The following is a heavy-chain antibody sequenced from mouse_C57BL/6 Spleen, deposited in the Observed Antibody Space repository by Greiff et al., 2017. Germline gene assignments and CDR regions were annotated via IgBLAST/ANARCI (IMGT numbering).Heavy chain of an antibody. D-gene: IGHD1-1*01. J-gene: IGHJ1*03. Sequence: EVMLVESEGGLVQPGSSMKLSCTASGFTFSDYYMAWVRQVPEKGLEWVANITYDGSSTYYLDSLKSRFIISRDNAKNILYLQMCILKSEDTATYYCARDWYYYGSSWYFDVWGTGTTVTVSS. CDR2: ITYDGSST. V-gene: IGHV5-16*01. CDR1: GFTFSDYY. CDR3: ARDWYYYGSSWYFDV.